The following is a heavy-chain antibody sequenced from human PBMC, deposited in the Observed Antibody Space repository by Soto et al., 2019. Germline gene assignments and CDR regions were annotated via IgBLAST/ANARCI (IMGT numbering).Heavy chain of an antibody. V-gene: IGHV3-30*18. CDR2: ISYDGSNK. CDR3: AKSPHYDYGMDV. CDR1: GFTFSSYG. J-gene: IGHJ6*02. Sequence: SLRLSCAASGFTFSSYGMHWGRQAPGKGLEWVAVISYDGSNKYYADYVKGRFTISRDTSKNTLYLQMNSLRAEDTAVYYCAKSPHYDYGMDVWGQGTTVTVSS.